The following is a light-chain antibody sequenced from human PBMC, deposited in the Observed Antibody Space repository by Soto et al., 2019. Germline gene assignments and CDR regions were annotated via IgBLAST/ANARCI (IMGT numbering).Light chain of an antibody. CDR3: QSYDSSLSIWV. V-gene: IGLV1-40*01. Sequence: QLVLTQPPSVSGAPGQRVIISCTGSRSNIGAGYAVHWYRRLPGTAPKLRISRNNNRPSGVPDRFAGSKSGTSASLAIAGLQAEDEADYYCQSYDSSLSIWVFGGGTKLTVL. J-gene: IGLJ3*02. CDR1: RSNIGAGYA. CDR2: RNN.